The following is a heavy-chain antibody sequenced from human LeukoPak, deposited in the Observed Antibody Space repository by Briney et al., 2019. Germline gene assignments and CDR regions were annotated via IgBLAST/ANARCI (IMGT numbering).Heavy chain of an antibody. CDR3: AKSIAGYYYYYYMDV. Sequence: GGSLRLSCAASGFTFSSYAMSWGRQAPGRGLEWVSAISGSGGSTYYADAVKGRFTISRDNSKNTLYLQMNSLRAEDTAVYYCAKSIAGYYYYYYMDVWGKGTTVTVSS. CDR1: GFTFSSYA. CDR2: ISGSGGST. V-gene: IGHV3-23*01. D-gene: IGHD6-6*01. J-gene: IGHJ6*03.